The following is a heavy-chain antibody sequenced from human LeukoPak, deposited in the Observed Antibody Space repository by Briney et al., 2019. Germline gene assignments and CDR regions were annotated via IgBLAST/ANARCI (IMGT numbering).Heavy chain of an antibody. Sequence: GGSLRLSCAASGFPFSSYFMNWVRQAPGKGLEWVSSISGSSSYIYDADSVKGRFTISRDNAKNSLYLQMNSLRAEDTAVYYCARRATTERGHSYGLDYWGQGTLVTVSS. V-gene: IGHV3-21*01. CDR3: ARRATTERGHSYGLDY. D-gene: IGHD5-18*01. CDR1: GFPFSSYF. CDR2: ISGSSSYI. J-gene: IGHJ4*02.